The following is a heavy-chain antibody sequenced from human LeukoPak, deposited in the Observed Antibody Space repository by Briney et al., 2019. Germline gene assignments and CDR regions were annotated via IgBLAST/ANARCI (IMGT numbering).Heavy chain of an antibody. D-gene: IGHD3-16*02. J-gene: IGHJ4*02. Sequence: TLSLTCTVSGGSISSGGHYWSWIRQHPGKGLEWIGYIYYSGRTYYNPSLKSRVTISVDTSKTQFSLKLSSVTAADTAVYYCARASRLGELSLGYWGQGTLVTVSS. CDR3: ARASRLGELSLGY. V-gene: IGHV4-31*03. CDR1: GGSISSGGHY. CDR2: IYYSGRT.